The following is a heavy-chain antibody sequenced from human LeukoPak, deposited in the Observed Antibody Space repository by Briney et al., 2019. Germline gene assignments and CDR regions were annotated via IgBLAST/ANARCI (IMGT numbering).Heavy chain of an antibody. Sequence: GGSLRLSCAASGFTFSSYGMHWVRQAPGKGLEWVAFIRYDGSTEYYADSVKGRFTISRDNSKNTVYLQMNSLRAEDTAVYYCAKVAHYGDSVPFDHWGQGTLVTVSS. CDR1: GFTFSSYG. CDR3: AKVAHYGDSVPFDH. J-gene: IGHJ4*02. D-gene: IGHD4-17*01. CDR2: IRYDGSTE. V-gene: IGHV3-30*02.